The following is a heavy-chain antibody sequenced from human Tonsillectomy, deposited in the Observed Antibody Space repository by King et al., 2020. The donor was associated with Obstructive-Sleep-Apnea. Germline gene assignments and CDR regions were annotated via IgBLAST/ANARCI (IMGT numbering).Heavy chain of an antibody. J-gene: IGHJ4*02. V-gene: IGHV3-74*01. Sequence: VQLVESGGGLVQPGGSLRLSCAASGFTFSSYWMHWVRQAPGKGLVWVSRINSDGSTTSYADSVKGRFTISRDNAKNTLYVQMNSLRAEDAAVYYCARDFTGTSPDTNSWGQGTLVTVSS. D-gene: IGHD1-7*01. CDR3: ARDFTGTSPDTNS. CDR2: INSDGSTT. CDR1: GFTFSSYW.